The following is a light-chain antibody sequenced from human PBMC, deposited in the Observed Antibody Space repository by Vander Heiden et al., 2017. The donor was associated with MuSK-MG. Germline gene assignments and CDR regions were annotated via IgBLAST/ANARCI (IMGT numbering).Light chain of an antibody. Sequence: DIQMTQSPSSLSASVGDRVTITCRASQGIYNSLAWYQHKPGKAPKLLLYATSRLERGVPSRFSDSGSGTDYTLTISSLQPEDFATYYCQQYYSITYTFAQGTKLEIK. J-gene: IGKJ2*01. CDR2: ATS. CDR3: QQYYSITYT. V-gene: IGKV1-NL1*01. CDR1: QGIYNS.